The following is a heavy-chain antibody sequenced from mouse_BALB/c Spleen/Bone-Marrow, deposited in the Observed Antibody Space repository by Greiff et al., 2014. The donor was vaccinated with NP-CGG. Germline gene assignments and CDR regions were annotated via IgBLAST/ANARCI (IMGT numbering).Heavy chain of an antibody. V-gene: IGHV1-9*01. CDR3: ARRGISWFAY. CDR1: GYTFSSYW. CDR2: ILPGSGST. J-gene: IGHJ3*01. Sequence: QVQLQQSGAELMKPGASVKISCKATGYTFSSYWIEWVKQRPGHGLEWIGEILPGSGSTNYNEKFKGKATFTADTPSDTAYMQLSSLTSEDSAVYYCARRGISWFAYWGQGTLVTVSA.